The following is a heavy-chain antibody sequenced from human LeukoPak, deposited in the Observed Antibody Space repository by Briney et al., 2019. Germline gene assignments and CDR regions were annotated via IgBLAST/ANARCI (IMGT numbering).Heavy chain of an antibody. CDR1: GYTFTSYG. V-gene: IGHV1-18*01. CDR3: ARAANKDDYGDYGDAFDI. CDR2: ISAYNGNT. D-gene: IGHD4-17*01. Sequence: ASVKVSCKASGYTFTSYGISWVRQAPGQGLEWMGWISAYNGNTNYAQKLQGRVTMTTDTSTSTAYMELRSLRSDDTAVYYCARAANKDDYGDYGDAFDIWGQGTMVTVSS. J-gene: IGHJ3*02.